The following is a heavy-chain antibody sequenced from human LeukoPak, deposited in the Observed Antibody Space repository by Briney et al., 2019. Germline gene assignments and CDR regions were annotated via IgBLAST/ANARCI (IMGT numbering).Heavy chain of an antibody. CDR1: GFTFSSYA. Sequence: GGSLRLSCAASGFTFSSYAMSWVRQAPGKGLEWVSAISGSGGSTYYADSVKGRFTISRDNSKNTLYLQMNSLRAEDTAVYYCARDSGDSSSSAYIDYWGQGTLVSVSS. CDR3: ARDSGDSSSSAYIDY. D-gene: IGHD6-6*01. CDR2: ISGSGGST. J-gene: IGHJ4*02. V-gene: IGHV3-23*01.